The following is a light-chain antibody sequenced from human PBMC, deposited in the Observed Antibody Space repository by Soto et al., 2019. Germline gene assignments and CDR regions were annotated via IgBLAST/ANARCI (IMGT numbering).Light chain of an antibody. CDR1: RSVLYSSNNKNY. Sequence: DIVMTQSPDSLALSLGERATINCKSSRSVLYSSNNKNYLAWYQQKPGQSPKLLIYWASTRESGVPDRFSGSGSGTDFTLTISSLQAEDVAVYYCQQYYSTPWTFGQGTKVDIK. V-gene: IGKV4-1*01. CDR3: QQYYSTPWT. J-gene: IGKJ1*01. CDR2: WAS.